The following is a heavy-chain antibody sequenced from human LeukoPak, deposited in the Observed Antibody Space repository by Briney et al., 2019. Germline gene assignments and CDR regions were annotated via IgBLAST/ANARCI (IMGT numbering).Heavy chain of an antibody. D-gene: IGHD6-25*01. V-gene: IGHV4-61*02. CDR1: GGSISSGSYY. Sequence: SETLSLTCTVSGGSISSGSYYWSWIRQPAGKGLEWIGRIYTSGSTNYNPSLKSRVTISVDTSKNQFSLKLSSVTAADTAVYYCARAVGLNGIATGDYFDYWGQGTPVTVSS. CDR3: ARAVGLNGIATGDYFDY. CDR2: IYTSGST. J-gene: IGHJ4*02.